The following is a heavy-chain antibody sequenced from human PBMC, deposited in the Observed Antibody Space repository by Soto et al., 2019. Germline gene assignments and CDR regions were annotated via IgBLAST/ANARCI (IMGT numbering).Heavy chain of an antibody. CDR2: VSTNDDRT. CDR1: GYTFTAYG. V-gene: IGHV1-18*01. D-gene: IGHD3-22*01. J-gene: IGHJ4*02. Sequence: QVQLVQSGPEVKMPGASVKVSCKTSGYTFTAYGLAWLRQAPGQRPEWMGWVSTNDDRTNYAQKFQGGVTMTTDRSTTTTYMELRSLRADDTAVYYCTRELNTESSAYYAFAYWGQGTLVTVSS. CDR3: TRELNTESSAYYAFAY.